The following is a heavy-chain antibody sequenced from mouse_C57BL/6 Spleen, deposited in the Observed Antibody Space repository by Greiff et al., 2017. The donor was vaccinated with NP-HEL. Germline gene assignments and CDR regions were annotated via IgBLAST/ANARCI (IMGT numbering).Heavy chain of an antibody. CDR3: ARRGGYGSSNWYFDV. Sequence: VKLMESGPELVKPGASVKISCKASGYAFSSSWMNWVKQRPGKGLEWIGRIYPGDGDTNYNGKFKGKATLTADKASSTAYMQLSSLTSEDSAVYFCARRGGYGSSNWYFDVWGTGTTVTVSS. CDR2: IYPGDGDT. J-gene: IGHJ1*03. V-gene: IGHV1-82*01. CDR1: GYAFSSSW. D-gene: IGHD1-1*01.